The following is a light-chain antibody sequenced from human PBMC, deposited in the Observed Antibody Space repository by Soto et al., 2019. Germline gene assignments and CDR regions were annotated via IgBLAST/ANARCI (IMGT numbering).Light chain of an antibody. V-gene: IGLV1-40*01. Sequence: QSVPTQPPSVSGAPGQRVTISCTGSSSNIGAGYDVHWYQQLPGTAPKLLIFGNSHRPSGVPDRFSGSKSGTSASLAITGLQAEDEAAYYCQSYDSSLGAWVFGGGTKLTVL. J-gene: IGLJ3*02. CDR1: SSNIGAGYD. CDR2: GNS. CDR3: QSYDSSLGAWV.